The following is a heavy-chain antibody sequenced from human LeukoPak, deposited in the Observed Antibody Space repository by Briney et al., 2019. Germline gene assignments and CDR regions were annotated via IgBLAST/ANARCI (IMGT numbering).Heavy chain of an antibody. V-gene: IGHV3-30*02. CDR2: IRYDGSEN. CDR3: ARVPTVTTA. J-gene: IGHJ5*02. Sequence: GGSLRLSCAASGFTFRNSGMHWVRQAPGKGLEWVAFIRYDGSENFYADSVKGRFTISRDNSKNTLYLQMNSLRAEDTAVYYCARVPTVTTAWGQGTLVTVSS. CDR1: GFTFRNSG. D-gene: IGHD4-17*01.